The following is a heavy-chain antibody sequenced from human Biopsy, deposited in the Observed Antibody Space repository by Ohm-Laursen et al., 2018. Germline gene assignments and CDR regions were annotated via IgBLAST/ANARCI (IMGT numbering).Heavy chain of an antibody. CDR1: GDSVTKYY. D-gene: IGHD4-11*01. J-gene: IGHJ6*02. CDR3: ARDSGILNYGNFKYYHYYGMDV. V-gene: IGHV4-59*02. CDR2: IYYSVMT. Sequence: SDTLSLTRSVSGDSVTKYYWSWIRQPPGKGLEWIGHIYYSVMTNYNPSLQSRVSISVDTSRNQVSLTLRSVTAADTAVYYCARDSGILNYGNFKYYHYYGMDVWGQGTKVTVSS.